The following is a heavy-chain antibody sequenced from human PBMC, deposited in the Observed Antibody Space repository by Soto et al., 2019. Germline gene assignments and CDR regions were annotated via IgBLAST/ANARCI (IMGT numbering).Heavy chain of an antibody. D-gene: IGHD5-18*01. CDR3: AKGSAAMVQLFEY. J-gene: IGHJ4*02. CDR2: ISYDGSNK. V-gene: IGHV3-30*18. CDR1: GFTFSSYG. Sequence: GGSLRLSCAASGFTFSSYGMHWVRQAPGKGLEWVAVISYDGSNKYYADSVKGRFTISRDNSKNTLYLQMNSLRAEDTAVYYCAKGSAAMVQLFEYWGQGTLVTV.